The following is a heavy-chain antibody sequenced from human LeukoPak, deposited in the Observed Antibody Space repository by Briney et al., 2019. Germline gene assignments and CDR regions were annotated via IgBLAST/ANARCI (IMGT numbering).Heavy chain of an antibody. D-gene: IGHD1-26*01. CDR2: IWYDGSNK. Sequence: PGRSLRLSCAASGFTFSNYGMHWVRQAPGKGLEWVAGIWYDGSNKDYADSVKGRFTISRDNPKNTLYLQMNSLRAEDTAVYYCVKDGGSYSVDYWGQGTLVTVSS. CDR3: VKDGGSYSVDY. J-gene: IGHJ4*02. CDR1: GFTFSNYG. V-gene: IGHV3-33*06.